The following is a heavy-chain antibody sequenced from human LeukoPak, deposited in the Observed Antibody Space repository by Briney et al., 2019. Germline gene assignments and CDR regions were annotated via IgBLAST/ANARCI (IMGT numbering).Heavy chain of an antibody. CDR1: GITLSNYG. Sequence: PAGSLRLSCAVSGITLSNYGMSWVRHAPGKGLKWVAGINDSGGGTNYADSVKGRFTISRDNPKNTLFLQMNNLRAEDTAVYFCAKRGVVIRVILVGFHKEAYYFDSWGQGALVTVSS. J-gene: IGHJ4*02. V-gene: IGHV3-23*01. D-gene: IGHD3-22*01. CDR2: INDSGGGT. CDR3: AKRGVVIRVILVGFHKEAYYFDS.